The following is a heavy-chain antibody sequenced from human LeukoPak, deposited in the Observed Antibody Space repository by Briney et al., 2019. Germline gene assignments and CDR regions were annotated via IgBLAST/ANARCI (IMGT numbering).Heavy chain of an antibody. D-gene: IGHD1-1*01. V-gene: IGHV3-21*01. CDR3: ARCTTGRTFGSLREIKRSREIDY. CDR1: GISFSNYS. CDR2: ISSSSRFI. J-gene: IGHJ4*02. Sequence: GGSLRLSCAASGISFSNYSMNWVRQAPGKGLEWVSLISSSSRFIYYGDSVKGRFTISRDNAKKSLYLQMNSLRAEDTAVYYCARCTTGRTFGSLREIKRSREIDYWGQGTLVTVSS.